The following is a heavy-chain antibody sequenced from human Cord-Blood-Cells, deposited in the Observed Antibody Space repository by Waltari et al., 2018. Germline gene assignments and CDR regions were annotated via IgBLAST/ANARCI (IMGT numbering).Heavy chain of an antibody. D-gene: IGHD3-16*01. CDR2: INPNSGGT. CDR3: ARPSGGGAPYYGMDV. J-gene: IGHJ6*02. Sequence: QVQLVQSGAEVKKPGASVKVSCKASGYTFTGYYMPRVRPAPGQGLEWMGWINPNSGGTNYAQKFQGWVTMTRDTSISTAYMELSRLRSDDTAVYYCARPSGGGAPYYGMDVWGQGTTVTVSS. CDR1: GYTFTGYY. V-gene: IGHV1-2*04.